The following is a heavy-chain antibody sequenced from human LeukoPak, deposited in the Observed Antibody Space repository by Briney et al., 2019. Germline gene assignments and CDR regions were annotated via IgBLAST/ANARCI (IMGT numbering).Heavy chain of an antibody. J-gene: IGHJ4*02. CDR1: GFTFSSYA. CDR3: ARNFVGSDSSDFDS. Sequence: GGSLRLSCAASGFTFSSYAMSWVRQAPGKGLEWVSAISGSGASTYYADSVRGRFTISRDNSKNTLYLQMNSLRAEDTAIYYCARNFVGSDSSDFDSWGQGTLVTVSS. D-gene: IGHD1-26*01. V-gene: IGHV3-23*01. CDR2: ISGSGAST.